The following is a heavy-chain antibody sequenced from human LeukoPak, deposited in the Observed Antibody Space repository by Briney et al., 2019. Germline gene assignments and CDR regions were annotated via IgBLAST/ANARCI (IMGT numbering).Heavy chain of an antibody. J-gene: IGHJ6*03. CDR3: ARVTYYYYYMDV. CDR2: IYYSGST. Sequence: SETLSLTCTVSGGSISSYYWSWIRQPPGKGLEWIGYIYYSGSTNYNPSLKSRVTISVDTSKNQFSLKLSSVTAADTAVYYCARVTYYYYYMDVWGKGTTVTVSS. CDR1: GGSISSYY. V-gene: IGHV4-59*01.